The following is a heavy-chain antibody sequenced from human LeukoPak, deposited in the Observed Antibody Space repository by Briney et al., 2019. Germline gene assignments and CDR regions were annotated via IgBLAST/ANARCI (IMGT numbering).Heavy chain of an antibody. J-gene: IGHJ5*02. CDR2: IYSGGST. CDR1: GFTFGDYA. Sequence: GGSLRLSCTASGFTFGDYAMSWVRQAPGKGLEWVSVIYSGGSTYYADSVKGRFTISRDNSKNTLYLQMNSLRAEDTAVYYCARDGPYYYGSGSLDPWGQGTLVTVSS. CDR3: ARDGPYYYGSGSLDP. V-gene: IGHV3-53*01. D-gene: IGHD3-10*01.